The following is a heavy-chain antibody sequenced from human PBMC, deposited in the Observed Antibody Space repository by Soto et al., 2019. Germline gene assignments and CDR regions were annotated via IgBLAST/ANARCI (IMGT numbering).Heavy chain of an antibody. CDR3: ARDGSTSRYSGYDGI. CDR2: ISAYNGNT. D-gene: IGHD5-12*01. V-gene: IGHV1-18*01. CDR1: GYTFTSYG. J-gene: IGHJ3*02. Sequence: GASVKVSCKASGYTFTSYGISWVRQAPGQGLEWMGWISAYNGNTNYAQKLQGRVTMTTDTSTSTAYMELRSLRSDDTAVYYCARDGSTSRYSGYDGIWGQGTMVTVSS.